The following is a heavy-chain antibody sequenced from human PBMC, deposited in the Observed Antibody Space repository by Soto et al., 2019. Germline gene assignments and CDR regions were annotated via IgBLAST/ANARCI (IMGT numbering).Heavy chain of an antibody. CDR1: GFTLSDHY. CDR2: TKNKAQRYTT. J-gene: IGHJ4*02. D-gene: IGHD1-26*01. Sequence: EVQLVESGGGLVQPGGSLRLSCVVSGFTLSDHYIDWVRQAPGKGLAWVGRTKNKAQRYTTEYAASVKGRFTISRDDSENSVYLQMNSLKTEDTAVYYCVRWDSGNPENWGQGTLVTVSS. CDR3: VRWDSGNPEN. V-gene: IGHV3-72*01.